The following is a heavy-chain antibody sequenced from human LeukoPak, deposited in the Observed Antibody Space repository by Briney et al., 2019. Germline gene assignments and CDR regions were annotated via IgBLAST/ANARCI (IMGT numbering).Heavy chain of an antibody. CDR1: GGSISSYY. Sequence: PSETLSLTCTVSGGSISSYYWSWIRQPPGKGLEWIGYIYYSGSTNYNPSLKSRVTISVDTSKNQFSLKLSSATAADTAVYYCARGGFYYDSSGYPYYFDYWGQGTLVTVSS. V-gene: IGHV4-59*01. J-gene: IGHJ4*02. CDR2: IYYSGST. CDR3: ARGGFYYDSSGYPYYFDY. D-gene: IGHD3-22*01.